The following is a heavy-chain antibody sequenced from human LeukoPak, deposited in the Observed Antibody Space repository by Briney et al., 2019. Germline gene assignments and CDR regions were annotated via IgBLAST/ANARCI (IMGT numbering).Heavy chain of an antibody. D-gene: IGHD3-3*01. Sequence: PSETLSLTCAVYGVSYNAYYWSWIRQPPGKGLEWIGDIDHRGTATYNPSLKSRLTISADASKNQFSLKLNSVTDADTAVYYCAVGITILGVAASFDSWGQGNLVIVSS. V-gene: IGHV4-34*01. CDR3: AVGITILGVAASFDS. CDR2: IDHRGTA. CDR1: GVSYNAYY. J-gene: IGHJ4*02.